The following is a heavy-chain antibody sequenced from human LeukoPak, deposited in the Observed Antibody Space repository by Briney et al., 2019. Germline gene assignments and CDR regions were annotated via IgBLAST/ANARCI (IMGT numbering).Heavy chain of an antibody. V-gene: IGHV3-33*01. CDR1: GFTFSSYG. CDR3: APYGSGSYLSGGRFYYYYGMDV. Sequence: GRSLRLSCAASGFTFSSYGMHWVRQAPGKGLEWVAVIWYDGSNKYYADSVKGRFTISRDNSKNTLYLQMNSLRAEDTAVYYCAPYGSGSYLSGGRFYYYYGMDVWGQGTTVTVSS. J-gene: IGHJ6*02. D-gene: IGHD3-10*01. CDR2: IWYDGSNK.